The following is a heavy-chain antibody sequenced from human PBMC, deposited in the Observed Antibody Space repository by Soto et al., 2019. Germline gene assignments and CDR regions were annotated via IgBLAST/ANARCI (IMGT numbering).Heavy chain of an antibody. J-gene: IGHJ4*02. CDR3: ARDPWAADY. D-gene: IGHD3-16*01. CDR1: GFTVITKY. V-gene: IGHV3-66*01. CDR2: IYSGGST. Sequence: PGGSLILSCAASGFTVITKYMSWVRQAPGKGLEWVSVIYSGGSTFYADSVRGRFTISRDNSKNTVNLQMNSLRAEDAAVYYCARDPWAADYWGQGTLVTVSS.